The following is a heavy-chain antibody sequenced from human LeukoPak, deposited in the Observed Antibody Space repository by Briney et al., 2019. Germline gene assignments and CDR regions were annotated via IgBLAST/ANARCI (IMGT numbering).Heavy chain of an antibody. Sequence: PGGSLRLSCAASGFTFSIYAMSWVRQAPGEGLEWVSTIGDSGASTCYAQSVKGRFTISRDNSKNMLFLQMASLRAEDTAIYFCARVQWLRRWFGFDSWGQGALVTVSS. D-gene: IGHD5-12*01. CDR3: ARVQWLRRWFGFDS. CDR2: IGDSGAST. V-gene: IGHV3-23*01. CDR1: GFTFSIYA. J-gene: IGHJ4*02.